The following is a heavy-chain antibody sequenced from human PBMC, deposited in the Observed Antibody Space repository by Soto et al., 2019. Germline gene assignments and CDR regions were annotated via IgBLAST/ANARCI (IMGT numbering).Heavy chain of an antibody. CDR3: ARSGNYRLDC. J-gene: IGHJ4*02. V-gene: IGHV3-48*01. CDR1: GFSFSSHN. Sequence: EVQLVESGGGLVQPGGSLRLSCAASGFSFSSHNMNWVRQAPGKGLEWISYISTSGSSIYYADSVKGRFTISRDNAKNSLYLQMNSLRAEDTALYYCARSGNYRLDCWGQGTLFTVSS. D-gene: IGHD1-26*01. CDR2: ISTSGSSI.